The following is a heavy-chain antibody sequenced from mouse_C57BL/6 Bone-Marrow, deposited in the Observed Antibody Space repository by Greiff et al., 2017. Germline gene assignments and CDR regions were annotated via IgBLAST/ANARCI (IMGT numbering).Heavy chain of an antibody. J-gene: IGHJ2*01. D-gene: IGHD1-1*01. CDR1: GFTFSSYA. Sequence: VQLKESGGGLVKPGGSLKLSCAASGFTFSSYAMSWVRQTLEKRLEWVATISDGGSYTYYPDNVKGRFTISRDNAKNNLYLQMSHLKSEDTAMYYCARDYYGSSYWGQGTTLTVSS. CDR3: ARDYYGSSY. CDR2: ISDGGSYT. V-gene: IGHV5-4*01.